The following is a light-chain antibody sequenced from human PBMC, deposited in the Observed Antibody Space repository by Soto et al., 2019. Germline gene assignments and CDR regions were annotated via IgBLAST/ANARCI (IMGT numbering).Light chain of an antibody. CDR1: QSISRY. J-gene: IGKJ1*01. CDR3: QQYGSSPTT. Sequence: IVLTQSPGTLSLSPGERTTLSCRASQSISRYLAWYQQKPGQGPRLLIYGASSRATGTPDRFSGSGSGTDFTLTINRLEPEAFALSYCQQYGSSPTTFGQGTKV. CDR2: GAS. V-gene: IGKV3-20*01.